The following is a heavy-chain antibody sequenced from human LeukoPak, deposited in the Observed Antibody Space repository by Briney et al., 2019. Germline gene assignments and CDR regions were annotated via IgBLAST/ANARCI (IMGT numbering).Heavy chain of an antibody. CDR2: INPSGGST. D-gene: IGHD3-10*01. CDR1: GYTFTSYY. Sequence: ASVKVSCKASGYTFTSYYMHWVRQAPGQGFEWMGIINPSGGSTSYAQKFQGRVTMTRDTSTSTVYMELSSLRSEDTAVYYCARVSGFGSGSYYNRIYMDVWGKGTTVTVSS. V-gene: IGHV1-46*01. J-gene: IGHJ6*03. CDR3: ARVSGFGSGSYYNRIYMDV.